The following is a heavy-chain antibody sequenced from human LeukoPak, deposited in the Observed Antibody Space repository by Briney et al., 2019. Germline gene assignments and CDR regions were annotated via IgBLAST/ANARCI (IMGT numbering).Heavy chain of an antibody. D-gene: IGHD1-26*01. CDR2: MNPNSGNT. CDR3: ARGHQAGATSWFDP. J-gene: IGHJ5*02. CDR1: GYTFTSYD. Sequence: ASVKVSCKASGYTFTSYDINWVRQATGQGLEWMGWMNPNSGNTGYAQKFQGRVTMTRNTSISTAYMELSSLRSEDTAVYYCARGHQAGATSWFDPWGQGTLVTVSS. V-gene: IGHV1-8*01.